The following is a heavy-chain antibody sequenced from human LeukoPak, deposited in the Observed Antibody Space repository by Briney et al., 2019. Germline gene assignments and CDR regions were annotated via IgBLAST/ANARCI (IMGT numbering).Heavy chain of an antibody. V-gene: IGHV1-2*02. Sequence: ASVKVSCKASGYTFTDYYTHWVRQAPGQGLEWMGWTNPNSGGTNYAQKFQGRVTMTRDTSTSTAYMELSRLRSDDTAVYYCAREPIVRGVMYLGEALDIWGQGTMVTVSS. CDR1: GYTFTDYY. D-gene: IGHD3-10*02. CDR2: TNPNSGGT. CDR3: AREPIVRGVMYLGEALDI. J-gene: IGHJ3*02.